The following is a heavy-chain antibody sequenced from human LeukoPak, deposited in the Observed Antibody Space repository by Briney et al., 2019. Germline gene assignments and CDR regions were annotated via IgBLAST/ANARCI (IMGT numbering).Heavy chain of an antibody. D-gene: IGHD5-18*01. Sequence: GGSLRLSCKASGFTFSSYWMHWVRQIPGKGLAWVSRINGDGSDTNSADSVKGRFTISRDNAKNTLYLQMNSLRAEDTAVYYCVRGRGSGYSYAYGVYWGQGTLITVSS. V-gene: IGHV3-74*01. CDR1: GFTFSSYW. J-gene: IGHJ4*02. CDR3: VRGRGSGYSYAYGVY. CDR2: INGDGSDT.